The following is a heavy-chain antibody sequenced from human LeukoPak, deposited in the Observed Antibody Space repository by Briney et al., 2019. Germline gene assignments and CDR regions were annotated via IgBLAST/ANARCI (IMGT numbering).Heavy chain of an antibody. CDR2: ISVSGGST. CDR1: GFTFSSYA. V-gene: IGHV3-23*01. J-gene: IGHJ1*01. CDR3: AKDKQDYDYVWGIYAGLRAPRGDFQR. Sequence: GGTLRLSCAVSGFTFSSYAMSWVCHPPGKGQEWVSAISVSGGSTYYADSSKGRFTISRDNSKNTLYLQINSLRAEDTAVYYCAKDKQDYDYVWGIYAGLRAPRGDFQRWGQGTLVTVSS. D-gene: IGHD3-16*01.